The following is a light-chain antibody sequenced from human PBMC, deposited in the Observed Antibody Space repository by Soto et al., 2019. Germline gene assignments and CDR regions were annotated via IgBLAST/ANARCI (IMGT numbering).Light chain of an antibody. CDR2: SNN. J-gene: IGLJ3*02. V-gene: IGLV1-44*01. Sequence: QSVLTQPPSASGTPGRRVTISCSGSSSNIGSNTVTWYQQLPGTAPKLLIYSNNQRPSGVPDRFSGSKSGTSASLAISGLQSEDEADYYCAAWDDSLNGYWVFGGGTKVTVL. CDR1: SSNIGSNT. CDR3: AAWDDSLNGYWV.